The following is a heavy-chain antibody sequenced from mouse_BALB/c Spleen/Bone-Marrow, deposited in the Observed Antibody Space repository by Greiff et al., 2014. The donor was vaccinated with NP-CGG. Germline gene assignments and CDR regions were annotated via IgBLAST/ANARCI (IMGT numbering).Heavy chain of an antibody. J-gene: IGHJ3*01. D-gene: IGHD1-2*01. V-gene: IGHV1S29*02. CDR2: IYPYNGGT. Sequence: EVQLQQSGPELVKPWASVKISCKASGYTFTDYNMHWVQQSHGKSLEWIGYIYPYNGGTGYNQKFKSKATLTVDNSSSTAYMELRSLTSEDSAVYYCARRFITTAAWFAYWGQGTLVTVSA. CDR1: GYTFTDYN. CDR3: ARRFITTAAWFAY.